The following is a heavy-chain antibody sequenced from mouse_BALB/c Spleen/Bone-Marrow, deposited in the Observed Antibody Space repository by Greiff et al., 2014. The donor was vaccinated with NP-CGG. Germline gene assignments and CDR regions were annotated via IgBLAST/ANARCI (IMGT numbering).Heavy chain of an antibody. Sequence: VHLVESGAELARPGASVKLSCKASGYTFTSYWMQWVKQRPGQGLEWIGAIYPGDGDTRYTQKFKGKATLTADKSSSTAYMQLSSLASEDSAVYYCAREDSYSWFAYWGQGTLVTVSA. D-gene: IGHD1-1*01. J-gene: IGHJ3*01. CDR1: GYTFTSYW. CDR2: IYPGDGDT. V-gene: IGHV1-87*01. CDR3: AREDSYSWFAY.